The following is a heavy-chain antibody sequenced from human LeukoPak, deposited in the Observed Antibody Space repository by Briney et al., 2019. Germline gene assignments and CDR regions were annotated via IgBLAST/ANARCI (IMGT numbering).Heavy chain of an antibody. D-gene: IGHD1-26*01. V-gene: IGHV3-23*01. J-gene: IGHJ4*02. CDR2: IRDSGSST. CDR1: GFTFSSYA. Sequence: GGSLRLSCAASGFTFSSYAMSWVRQAPGKGLEWVSAIRDSGSSTHYADSVKGRFTTSRDNSKNTLFLQMNSLRAEDTAIYYCAKYGPQDSGSSHFNYWGQGALVTVSS. CDR3: AKYGPQDSGSSHFNY.